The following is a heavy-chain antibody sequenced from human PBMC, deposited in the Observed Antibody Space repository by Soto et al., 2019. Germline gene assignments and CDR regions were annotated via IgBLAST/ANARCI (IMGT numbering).Heavy chain of an antibody. CDR2: ISSSSSYT. J-gene: IGHJ4*02. V-gene: IGHV3-11*05. CDR3: ARVGGSGISRRYYFDY. Sequence: QVQLVESGGGLVKPGGSLRLSCAASGFTFSDYYMSWIRQAPGKGLEWVSYISSSSSYTNYADSVKGRFTISRDNAKNSLYLQMNSLRAEDTAVYYCARVGGSGISRRYYFDYWGQGTLVTVSS. CDR1: GFTFSDYY. D-gene: IGHD3-10*01.